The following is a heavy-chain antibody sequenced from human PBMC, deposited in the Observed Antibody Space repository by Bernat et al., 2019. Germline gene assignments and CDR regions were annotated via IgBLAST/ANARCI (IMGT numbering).Heavy chain of an antibody. CDR2: IYYSGST. D-gene: IGHD3-9*01. Sequence: QVQLQESGPGLVKPSQTLSLTCTVSGGSISSGGYYWSWIRQHPGKGLGWIGYIYYSGSTYYNPSLKSRVTISVDTSKNQFSLKLSSVTAADTAVYYCARVVQNYDILTGYYVPYYFDYWGQGTLVTVSS. CDR3: ARVVQNYDILTGYYVPYYFDY. V-gene: IGHV4-31*03. J-gene: IGHJ4*02. CDR1: GGSISSGGYY.